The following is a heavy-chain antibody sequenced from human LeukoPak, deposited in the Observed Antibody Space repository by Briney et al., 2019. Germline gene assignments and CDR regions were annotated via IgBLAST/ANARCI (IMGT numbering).Heavy chain of an antibody. V-gene: IGHV3-23*01. J-gene: IGHJ4*02. CDR1: GSTFSSYA. D-gene: IGHD1-26*01. CDR3: VKDLGRYRNNCFDY. CDR2: ISGSGGGT. Sequence: QTRGSLRLSCAASGSTFSSYAMSWVRQAPEKGLEWVSTISGSGGGTYYADSVKGRFTISRDDSKNTLYLQMNSLRAEDTAVYYCVKDLGRYRNNCFDYWGQGTLVTVSS.